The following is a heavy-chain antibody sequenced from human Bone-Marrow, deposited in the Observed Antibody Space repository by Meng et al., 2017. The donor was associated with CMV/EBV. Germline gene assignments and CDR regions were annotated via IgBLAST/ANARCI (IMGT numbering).Heavy chain of an antibody. D-gene: IGHD5-12*01. Sequence: LSCAASGFTVGRNYMSWVRQAPGKEMEWVSVIYSGGSTNYADSMKGRFTISRDNSKNTLYLQMNSLRAEDTAVYYCAGGVATIGPFNYWGQGTLVTVSS. CDR3: AGGVATIGPFNY. J-gene: IGHJ4*02. V-gene: IGHV3-53*01. CDR1: GFTVGRNY. CDR2: IYSGGST.